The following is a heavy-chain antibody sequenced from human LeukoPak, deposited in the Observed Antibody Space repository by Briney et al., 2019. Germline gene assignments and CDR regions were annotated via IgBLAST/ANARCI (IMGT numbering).Heavy chain of an antibody. CDR3: ARGGMTTVTGDY. D-gene: IGHD4-4*01. CDR2: ISSSSSHI. CDR1: GFTFSSYS. Sequence: GGSLRLSCAASGFTFSSYSMNWVRQAPGKGLEWVSSISSSSSHIYYADSVKGRFTISRDNAKNSLYLQMNSLRAEDTAVYYCARGGMTTVTGDYWGQGTLVTVSS. V-gene: IGHV3-21*01. J-gene: IGHJ4*02.